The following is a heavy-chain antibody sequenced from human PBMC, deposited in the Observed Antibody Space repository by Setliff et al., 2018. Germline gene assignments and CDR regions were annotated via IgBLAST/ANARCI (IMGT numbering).Heavy chain of an antibody. D-gene: IGHD3-10*01. V-gene: IGHV4-39*02. CDR1: GDSISSFSYY. CDR2: IYDSGKT. J-gene: IGHJ4*02. CDR3: ARDRTYYGSGTYTRYFDY. Sequence: SETLSLTCTVPGDSISSFSYYWGWIRQPPGKGLEWIGTIYDSGKTYYNPSLKSRVTISVDTSKNQFSLKLNSVTAADTGVYYCARDRTYYGSGTYTRYFDYWGQGTLVTVSS.